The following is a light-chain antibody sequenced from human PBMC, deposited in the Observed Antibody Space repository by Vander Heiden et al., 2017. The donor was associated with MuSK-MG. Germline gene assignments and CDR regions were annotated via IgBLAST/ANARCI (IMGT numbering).Light chain of an antibody. V-gene: IGKV1-39*01. CDR3: QQSHSTPYT. CDR2: AAS. CDR1: QSISSY. J-gene: IGKJ2*01. Sequence: DIQMTQSPSSLSASVGDRVTITCRASQSISSYLNWYQQKPGKAPKLLIYAASSLQSGVPSRFSGSGSGTDFTLTISSLQPDHFATYYCQQSHSTPYTFGQGTKLEIK.